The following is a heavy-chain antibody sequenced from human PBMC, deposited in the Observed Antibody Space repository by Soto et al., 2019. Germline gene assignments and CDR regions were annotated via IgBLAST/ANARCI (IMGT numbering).Heavy chain of an antibody. CDR3: AKNYYFDH. J-gene: IGHJ4*02. Sequence: VGSLRHSCAASGVTCSAYAMCWVRQAPGMGLQWVSSINVDDSAYYADSVKGRFTISRDNSKSTVFLELSSLRVEDTATFYCAKNYYFDHWGQGTQVTVSS. CDR1: GVTCSAYA. CDR2: INVDDSA. V-gene: IGHV3-23*01.